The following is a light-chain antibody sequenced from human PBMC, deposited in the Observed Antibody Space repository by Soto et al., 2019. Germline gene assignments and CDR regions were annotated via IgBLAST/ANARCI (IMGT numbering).Light chain of an antibody. CDR3: SSYRASSTTHYV. J-gene: IGLJ1*01. V-gene: IGLV2-14*03. CDR1: SSDVGGYNY. Sequence: QSALTQPASLSGSPGQSITIPCTGTSSDVGGYNYVSWYQQHPGKAPKLMIYDVSNRPSGVSNRFSGSKSGNTASLTISGLQAEDEADYYCSSYRASSTTHYVFGTGTKVTVL. CDR2: DVS.